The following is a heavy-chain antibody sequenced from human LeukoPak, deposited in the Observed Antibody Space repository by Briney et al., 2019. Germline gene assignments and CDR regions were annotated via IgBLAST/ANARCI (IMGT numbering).Heavy chain of an antibody. D-gene: IGHD6-19*01. J-gene: IGHJ4*02. V-gene: IGHV3-21*01. CDR1: GFTFSSYN. CDR2: ISGSSSYI. Sequence: GGSLRLSCSASGFTFSSYNMNWVRQAPGKGLEWVSSISGSSSYIYYADSVKGRFTISRDNAKNSLYLQMNSLRAEDTALYYCARVAGYSSSSFDYWGQGTLVTVSS. CDR3: ARVAGYSSSSFDY.